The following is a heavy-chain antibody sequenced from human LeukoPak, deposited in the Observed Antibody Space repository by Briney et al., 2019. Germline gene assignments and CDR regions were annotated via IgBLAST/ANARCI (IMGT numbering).Heavy chain of an antibody. CDR2: INHSGST. V-gene: IGHV4-34*01. CDR3: ARGGEVVYNWFDP. Sequence: SETLSLTCAVYGGSFSGYYWSWIRQPPGKGLEWIGEINHSGSTNYNPSLKSRVTISVDTSKNQFSLKVNSVTAADTAVYYCARGGEVVYNWFDPWGQGTLVTVSS. J-gene: IGHJ5*02. CDR1: GGSFSGYY. D-gene: IGHD2-8*01.